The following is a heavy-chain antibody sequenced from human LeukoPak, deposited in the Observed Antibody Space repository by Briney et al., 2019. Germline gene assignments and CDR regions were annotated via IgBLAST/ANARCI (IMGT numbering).Heavy chain of an antibody. V-gene: IGHV4-34*01. D-gene: IGHD2/OR15-2a*01. CDR1: GGSFSGYY. CDR2: INHSGST. J-gene: IGHJ3*02. Sequence: SETLSLTCAVYGGSFSGYYWSWIRQPPGKGLEWIGEINHSGSTNYNPSLKSRVTISVDTSKNQFSLKLSSVTAADTAVYYCARGSAAIDDAFDIWGQGTMVTVSS. CDR3: ARGSAAIDDAFDI.